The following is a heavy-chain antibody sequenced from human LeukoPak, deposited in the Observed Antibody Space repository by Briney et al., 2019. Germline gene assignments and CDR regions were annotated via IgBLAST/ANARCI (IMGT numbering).Heavy chain of an antibody. Sequence: PSETLSLTCTVSGDSVSSASYYWSWIRQPPGKGLEWIAHVYYTGSTNYNPSLKSRVTISLDMSKNQFSLKLSPVTAADTAVYYCARTQYCSSSTSCYFGYFDYWGQGTLVTVSS. D-gene: IGHD2-2*01. J-gene: IGHJ4*02. CDR2: VYYTGST. CDR1: GDSVSSASYY. CDR3: ARTQYCSSSTSCYFGYFDY. V-gene: IGHV4-61*01.